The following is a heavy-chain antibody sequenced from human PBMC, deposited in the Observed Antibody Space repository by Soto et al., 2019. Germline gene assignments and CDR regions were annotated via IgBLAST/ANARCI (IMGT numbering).Heavy chain of an antibody. V-gene: IGHV1-8*01. J-gene: IGHJ4*02. CDR3: STWGRNGWYTGFF. D-gene: IGHD6-19*01. Sequence: QVQLVQSGAEVKTPGASVKVSCKASGYTFTDYDINWVRQAPGQGLEWVGRMNPNSGRTDYAQKFQARVTMTRDTSISTAYLELISLGYEDTAVFYCSTWGRNGWYTGFFWGQGTLVTVAS. CDR1: GYTFTDYD. CDR2: MNPNSGRT.